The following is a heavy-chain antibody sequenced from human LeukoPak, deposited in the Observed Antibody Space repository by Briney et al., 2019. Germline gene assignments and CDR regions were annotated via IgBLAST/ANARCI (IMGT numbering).Heavy chain of an antibody. CDR1: GGTFSSYA. D-gene: IGHD3-22*01. Sequence: GASVKVSCKASGGTFSSYAISWVRQAPGQGLEWMGGIIPIFGTANYAQKFQGRVTITADESTSTAYMELSSLRSKDMAVYYCARAPYYYDSSGQGGYWGQGTLVTVSS. V-gene: IGHV1-69*01. CDR2: IIPIFGTA. CDR3: ARAPYYYDSSGQGGY. J-gene: IGHJ4*02.